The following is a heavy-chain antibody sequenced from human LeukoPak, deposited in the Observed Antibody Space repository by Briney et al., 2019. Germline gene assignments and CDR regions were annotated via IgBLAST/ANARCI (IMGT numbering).Heavy chain of an antibody. V-gene: IGHV4-4*09. CDR2: IYTSGST. CDR3: AGGRGKWIDY. Sequence: SETLSLTCTVSGGSISSDYWSWIRQPPGKGLEWIGYIYTSGSTNYNPSLKSRVTRSVDTSKNQFSLKLSSVTAADTAVYYCAGGRGKWIDYWGQGTLVTVSS. CDR1: GGSISSDY. J-gene: IGHJ4*02. D-gene: IGHD2-2*03.